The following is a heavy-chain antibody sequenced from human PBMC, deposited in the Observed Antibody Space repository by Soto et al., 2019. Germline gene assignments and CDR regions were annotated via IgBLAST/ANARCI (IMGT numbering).Heavy chain of an antibody. CDR1: GFTFSSYG. Sequence: GGSLRLSCAASGFTFSSYGMHWVRQAPGKGLEWVAVISYDGSNKYYADSVKGRFTISRDNSKNTLYLQMNSLRAEDTAVYYCAKAFAKDYYDSSGYYFFPNWFDPWGQGTLVTVSS. CDR3: AKAFAKDYYDSSGYYFFPNWFDP. CDR2: ISYDGSNK. J-gene: IGHJ5*02. D-gene: IGHD3-22*01. V-gene: IGHV3-30*18.